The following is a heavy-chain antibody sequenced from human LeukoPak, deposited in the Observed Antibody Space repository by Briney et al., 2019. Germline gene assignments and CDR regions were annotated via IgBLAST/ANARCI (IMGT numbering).Heavy chain of an antibody. V-gene: IGHV3-15*01. J-gene: IGHJ4*02. CDR3: TTDLDY. CDR2: IKSKSDGGTI. CDR1: GFIFTDVW. Sequence: PAGSLRLSCAGAGFIFTDVWMSWVRQAPGKGLEWVGRIKSKSDGGTIDYAAPVKGRITVSRDDSRKTLSLELNNLKTEDTGLYYCTTDLDYWGQGTLVTVSS.